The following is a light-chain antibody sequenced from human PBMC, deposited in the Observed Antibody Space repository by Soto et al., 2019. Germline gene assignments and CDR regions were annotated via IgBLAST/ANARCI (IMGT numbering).Light chain of an antibody. CDR2: SNN. Sequence: QSVLTQPPSVSGGPGQRVVISCSGSSSNIGSNTVNWYQQLPVTAPKLLIYSNNHRPSGVPDRFSGSKSGTSASLAISGLQSDDEADYYCAAWDDSLNGDVFATGPKVTVL. J-gene: IGLJ1*01. V-gene: IGLV1-44*01. CDR3: AAWDDSLNGDV. CDR1: SSNIGSNT.